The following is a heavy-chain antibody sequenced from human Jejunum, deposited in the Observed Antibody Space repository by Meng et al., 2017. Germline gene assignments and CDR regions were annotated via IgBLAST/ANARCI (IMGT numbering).Heavy chain of an antibody. CDR1: GASISRTNW. J-gene: IGHJ4*02. CDR3: ARAYCTDVSCHDFFDS. Sequence: VHLQGSGPGLVKPSGTLSLHCAVSGASISRTNWWSWVRQPPGKGLEWIGTIDPSESTHYNPSLKGRVTISADRSKNQFSLRLTSVTAADTAIYYCARAYCTDVSCHDFFDSWGQGTLVTVSS. D-gene: IGHD2-8*01. CDR2: IDPSEST. V-gene: IGHV4-4*02.